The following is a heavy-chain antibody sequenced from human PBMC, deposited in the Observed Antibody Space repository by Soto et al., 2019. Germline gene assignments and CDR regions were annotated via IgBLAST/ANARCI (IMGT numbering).Heavy chain of an antibody. V-gene: IGHV3-23*01. D-gene: IGHD3-16*01. CDR1: GFSFNNYA. CDR3: AKDKGLRGSSYFGD. CDR2: IRGSGDGT. J-gene: IGHJ4*02. Sequence: EVQLRQSGGGVVQPGGSLRLSCVASGFSFNNYAMTWVRQAPGKGLEWVSGIRGSGDGTYYADSVKDRFSVSRDKSTSTVHLQMSSLRVEDTALYYCAKDKGLRGSSYFGDWGQGALVIVSS.